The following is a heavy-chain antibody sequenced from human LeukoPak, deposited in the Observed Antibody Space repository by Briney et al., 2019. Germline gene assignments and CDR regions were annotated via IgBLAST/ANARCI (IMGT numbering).Heavy chain of an antibody. D-gene: IGHD3-3*01. V-gene: IGHV4-61*02. CDR2: IYTSGST. CDR3: ARDRITIFGVVIIDHYGMDV. J-gene: IGHJ6*02. Sequence: SQTLSLTCTVSGGSISSGSYYWSWIRQPAGKGLEWIGRIYTSGSTNYNPSLKSRVTISANTSKNQFSLKLSSVTAADTAVYYCARDRITIFGVVIIDHYGMDVWGQGTTVTVSS. CDR1: GGSISSGSYY.